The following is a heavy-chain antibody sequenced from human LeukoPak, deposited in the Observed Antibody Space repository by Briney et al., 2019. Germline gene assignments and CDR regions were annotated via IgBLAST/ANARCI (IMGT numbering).Heavy chain of an antibody. CDR3: ARDGVRDGLYFDR. Sequence: GGSLRLSCAASGFTFSSYSMSWVRQAPGKGLEWVANIKQDGSEKYYVDSVKGRFTISRDNAKNSLYLQMNSLRDEDTAVYSCARDGVRDGLYFDRWGQGTLVTVSS. CDR1: GFTFSSYS. J-gene: IGHJ4*02. D-gene: IGHD5-24*01. CDR2: IKQDGSEK. V-gene: IGHV3-7*01.